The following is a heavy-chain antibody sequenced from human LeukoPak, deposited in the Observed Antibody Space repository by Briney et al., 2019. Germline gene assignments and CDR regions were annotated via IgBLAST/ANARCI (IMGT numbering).Heavy chain of an antibody. Sequence: ASVKVSCKASGYTFTGYYMHWVRQAPGQGLEWMGCINPNSGGTNYAQKFQGWVTMTRDTSISTAYMELSRLRSDDTAVYYCARDQVVRGVYYYYGMDVWGQGTTDTVSS. J-gene: IGHJ6*02. CDR2: INPNSGGT. D-gene: IGHD3-10*01. V-gene: IGHV1-2*04. CDR1: GYTFTGYY. CDR3: ARDQVVRGVYYYYGMDV.